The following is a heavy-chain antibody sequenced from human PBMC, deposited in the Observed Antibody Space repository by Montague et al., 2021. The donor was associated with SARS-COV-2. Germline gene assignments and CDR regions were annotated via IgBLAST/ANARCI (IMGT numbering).Heavy chain of an antibody. D-gene: IGHD5-18*01. CDR2: ISSSGSTI. V-gene: IGHV3-11*01. CDR1: GFTFSAYY. CDR3: ARAVSGYSYGSYWYFDL. J-gene: IGHJ2*01. Sequence: SLRLSCAASGFTFSAYYMSWIRQAPGKGLEWVSYISSSGSTIYYADSVKGRFTISRDNAKNSLYLQMNSLRAEDTAVYYCARAVSGYSYGSYWYFDLWGRGTLVTVSS.